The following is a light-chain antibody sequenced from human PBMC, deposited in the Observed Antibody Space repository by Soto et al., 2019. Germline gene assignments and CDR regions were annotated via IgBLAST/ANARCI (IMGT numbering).Light chain of an antibody. J-gene: IGLJ1*01. CDR3: PSYDSSLSGYV. CDR2: ENN. V-gene: IGLV1-40*01. Sequence: QSVLTQPPSVSEAPGQRVTISCTGSSSNIGAGYEAHWYQQVPGTAPKLLIYENNNRPSGVPDRFSGSKSGPSASLAITGLQAEDEAEYYCPSYDSSLSGYVFGTGTKVTVL. CDR1: SSNIGAGYE.